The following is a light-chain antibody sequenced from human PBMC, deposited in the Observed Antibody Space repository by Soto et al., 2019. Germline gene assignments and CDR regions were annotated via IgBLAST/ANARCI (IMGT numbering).Light chain of an antibody. CDR3: AAWDDSLYGWV. CDR1: SSNIGSNT. J-gene: IGLJ3*02. V-gene: IGLV1-44*01. Sequence: QSVLTQPPSASVTPGQRVTISCSGSSSNIGSNTVNWYQQLPGTAPTLLIYYNNQRPSGVPERFSGSKSGTSASLAISGLQSEDEAHYYCAAWDDSLYGWVFGGGTKLTVL. CDR2: YNN.